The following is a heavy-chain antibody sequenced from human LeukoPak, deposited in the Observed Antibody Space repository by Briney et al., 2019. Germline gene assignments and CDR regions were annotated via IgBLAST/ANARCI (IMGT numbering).Heavy chain of an antibody. CDR3: ASLPPYSGYDTAPDYFDY. V-gene: IGHV1-8*01. J-gene: IGHJ4*02. CDR2: MNPNSGNT. Sequence: GASVKVSCKASGYTFTSYDINWVRQATGQGLEWMGWMNPNSGNTGYAQKFQGRVTMTRNTSISTAYMELSSLRSEDTAVYYCASLPPYSGYDTAPDYFDYWGQGTLVTVSS. D-gene: IGHD5-12*01. CDR1: GYTFTSYD.